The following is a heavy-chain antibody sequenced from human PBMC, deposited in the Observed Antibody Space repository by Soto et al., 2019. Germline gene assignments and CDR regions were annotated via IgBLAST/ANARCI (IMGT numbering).Heavy chain of an antibody. D-gene: IGHD3-3*01. CDR3: ARGGSLTFYVFGGGYYFGVVFDF. J-gene: IGHJ3*01. V-gene: IGHV1-2*04. CDR2: INPNSGGT. Sequence: ASVKVSCKASGYTFTGYYMHWVRQAPGQGLERMGWINPNSGGTNYAQKFQGWVTMTRDTSISTAYMELSRLRSDDTAVYYCARGGSLTFYVFGGGYYFGVVFDFWGKGTMVTVS. CDR1: GYTFTGYY.